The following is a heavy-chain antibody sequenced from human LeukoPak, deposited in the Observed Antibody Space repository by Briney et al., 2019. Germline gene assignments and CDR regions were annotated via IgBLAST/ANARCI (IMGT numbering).Heavy chain of an antibody. CDR2: IRDDDNNK. D-gene: IGHD1-26*01. J-gene: IGHJ4*02. Sequence: PGGSLRLSCAASGFTYNSYGMHWVRQAPGKGLEWVAFIRDDDNNKYYADSVKGRFTISRGNSKNTLYLQMNSLRVEDTAVYYCAKDHSGTYSYYFDYWGQGTLVTVSS. CDR3: AKDHSGTYSYYFDY. CDR1: GFTYNSYG. V-gene: IGHV3-30*02.